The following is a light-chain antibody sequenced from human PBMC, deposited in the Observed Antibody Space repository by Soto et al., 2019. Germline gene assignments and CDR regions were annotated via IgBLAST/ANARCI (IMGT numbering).Light chain of an antibody. CDR3: QQSYITPYT. J-gene: IGKJ2*01. CDR2: AAS. V-gene: IGKV1-39*01. CDR1: XSISVH. Sequence: DXXXTXSPSSLSASVGDTVTITCRASXSISVHLNWYXQKPGKVPKLLIYAASYLQSGVPSRFSGSGSETDFALTISSLQPEDFATYYCQQSYITPYTFGQGTKLEIK.